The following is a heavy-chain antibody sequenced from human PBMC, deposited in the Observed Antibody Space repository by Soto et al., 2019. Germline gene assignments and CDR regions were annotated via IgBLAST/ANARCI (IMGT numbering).Heavy chain of an antibody. D-gene: IGHD3-3*01. Sequence: SETLSLTCTVSGGSISSYYWSWIRQPPGKGLEWIGNIYYSGSTYYNPSLKSRVTISVDTSKNQFSLKLSSVTAADTAVYYCAATIFGVYNAWGQGTLVTVSS. CDR3: AATIFGVYNA. J-gene: IGHJ5*02. V-gene: IGHV4-59*04. CDR2: IYYSGST. CDR1: GGSISSYY.